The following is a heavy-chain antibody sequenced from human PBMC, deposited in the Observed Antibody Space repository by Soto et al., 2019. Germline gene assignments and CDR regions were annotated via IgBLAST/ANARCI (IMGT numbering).Heavy chain of an antibody. Sequence: GASVKVSCKASGYTFTSYAMHWVRQAPGQRLEWMGWINAGNGNTKYSQKFQGRVTITRDTSASTAYMELSSLRSEDTAVYYCARTPDCSSTSCPRRYYYYYMDVWGKGITVTVSS. D-gene: IGHD2-2*01. V-gene: IGHV1-3*01. J-gene: IGHJ6*03. CDR1: GYTFTSYA. CDR2: INAGNGNT. CDR3: ARTPDCSSTSCPRRYYYYYMDV.